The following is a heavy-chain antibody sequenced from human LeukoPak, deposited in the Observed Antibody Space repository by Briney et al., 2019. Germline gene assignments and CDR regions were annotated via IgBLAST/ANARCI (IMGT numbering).Heavy chain of an antibody. V-gene: IGHV1-69*04. CDR1: GGTFSSYA. Sequence: GASVKVSCKASGGTFSSYAISWVRQAPGQGLEWMGRIIPILGIANYAQKFQGRVTITADKSTSTAYMELSSLRSEDTAVYYCAREFVYNWNSNWFDPWGQGTLVTVSS. CDR2: IIPILGIA. D-gene: IGHD1-7*01. CDR3: AREFVYNWNSNWFDP. J-gene: IGHJ5*02.